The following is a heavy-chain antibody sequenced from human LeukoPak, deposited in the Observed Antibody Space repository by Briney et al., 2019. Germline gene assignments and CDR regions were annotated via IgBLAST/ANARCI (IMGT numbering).Heavy chain of an antibody. V-gene: IGHV4-61*02. CDR2: MYTSGST. D-gene: IGHD3-10*01. CDR3: ARGIRGVMGNWFDP. Sequence: SETLSLTCAVSGVSISSGSYYWSWIRQPAGKGLEWIGRMYTSGSTNYNPSLKSRVTISVDTSKNQFSLKLSSVTAADTAVYYCARGIRGVMGNWFDPWGQGTLVTVSS. CDR1: GVSISSGSYY. J-gene: IGHJ5*02.